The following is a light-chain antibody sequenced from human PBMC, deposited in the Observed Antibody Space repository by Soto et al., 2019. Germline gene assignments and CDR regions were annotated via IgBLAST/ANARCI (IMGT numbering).Light chain of an antibody. Sequence: DIQMTQSPSTLSASVGDRVTITCRAGQSISSWLAWYQQKPGKAHKLLIYKASTLKSGVPSRFSGSGSGTEFTLTISSLQPDDFATYYCQHYNSYSEAFGQGTKVDIK. CDR2: KAS. J-gene: IGKJ1*01. CDR1: QSISSW. V-gene: IGKV1-5*03. CDR3: QHYNSYSEA.